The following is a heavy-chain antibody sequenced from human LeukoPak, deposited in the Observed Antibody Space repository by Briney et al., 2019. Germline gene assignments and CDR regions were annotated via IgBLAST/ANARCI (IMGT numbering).Heavy chain of an antibody. CDR2: MSISGGTI. CDR3: ARGASGIQLWFFDP. D-gene: IGHD5-18*01. V-gene: IGHV3-48*03. J-gene: IGHJ5*02. CDR1: GISFSRFE. Sequence: GGSLRLSCAASGISFSRFEINWVRQAPGKGLEWVSYMSISGGTIFYADSVKGRFTISRDNARNSLFLQMNSLRAEDTAVYYCARGASGIQLWFFDPWGQGTLVRISS.